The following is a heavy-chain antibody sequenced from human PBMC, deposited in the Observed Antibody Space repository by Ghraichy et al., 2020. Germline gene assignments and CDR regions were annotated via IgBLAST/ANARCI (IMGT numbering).Heavy chain of an antibody. Sequence: GGSLILSCAASGFTFSSHAMTWVRQAPGKGLEWVAAIGSSGAQTFYADSVRGRFTISRDNSKNTLYLHMNNLKAEDTAVYYCTSRGITVRSEWGSLDYWGQGTLVTVSS. CDR1: GFTFSSHA. CDR2: IGSSGAQT. J-gene: IGHJ4*02. D-gene: IGHD3-22*01. V-gene: IGHV3-23*01. CDR3: TSRGITVRSEWGSLDY.